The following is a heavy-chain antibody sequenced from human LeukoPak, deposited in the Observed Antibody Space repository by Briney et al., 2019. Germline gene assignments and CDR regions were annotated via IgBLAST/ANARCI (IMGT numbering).Heavy chain of an antibody. CDR3: AELGITMIGGV. CDR2: IKQDGSEN. CDR1: GFTFSTYW. V-gene: IGHV3-7*01. D-gene: IGHD3-10*02. Sequence: PGGSLRLSCAASGFTFSTYWMSWVRQAPGKGLEWVANIKQDGSENYYVDSVKGRFTISRDNAKNSLYLQMNSLRAEDTAVYYCAELGITMIGGVWGKGTTVTISS. J-gene: IGHJ6*04.